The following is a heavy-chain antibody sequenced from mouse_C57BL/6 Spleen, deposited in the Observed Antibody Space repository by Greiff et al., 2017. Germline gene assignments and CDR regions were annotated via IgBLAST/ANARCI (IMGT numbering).Heavy chain of an antibody. CDR3: ARQSYYGNYVYAMDY. CDR2: ISNGGGST. J-gene: IGHJ4*01. D-gene: IGHD2-1*01. V-gene: IGHV5-12*01. CDR1: GFTFSDYY. Sequence: VQLKESGGGLVQPGGSLKLSCAASGFTFSDYYMYWVRQTPEKRLEWVAYISNGGGSTYYPDTVKGRFTISRDNAKNTLYLQMSRLKSEDTAMYYCARQSYYGNYVYAMDYWGQGTSVTVSS.